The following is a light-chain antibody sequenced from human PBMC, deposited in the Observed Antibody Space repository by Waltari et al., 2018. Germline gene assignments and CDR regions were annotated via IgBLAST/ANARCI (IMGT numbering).Light chain of an antibody. CDR1: SLRNSY. CDR2: GKN. CDR3: CSRDSSAFQLV. J-gene: IGLJ2*01. Sequence: SYELPQDPAVSVALGQKVKITCQGDSLRNSYATWYLQKPGQAPLHVIYGKNNRPSWIPYRFSCSSEGNTASLTITGAQAEDAADYYCCSRDSSAFQLVFGECTKLTVL. V-gene: IGLV3-19*01.